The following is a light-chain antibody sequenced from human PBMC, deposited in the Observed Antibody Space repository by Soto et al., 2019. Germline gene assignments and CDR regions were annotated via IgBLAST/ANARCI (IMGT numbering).Light chain of an antibody. V-gene: IGKV3-11*01. CDR3: QQLSGRPPT. Sequence: EIVLTQSPATLSLSPGEGATLSCRASQSVGTSFGWYQQKPGQAPRLVIYEASYRAAGIPARFSGSGSGTDFTLTITSLESEDFAVYYCQQLSGRPPTLGGGTKVEMK. CDR2: EAS. CDR1: QSVGTS. J-gene: IGKJ4*01.